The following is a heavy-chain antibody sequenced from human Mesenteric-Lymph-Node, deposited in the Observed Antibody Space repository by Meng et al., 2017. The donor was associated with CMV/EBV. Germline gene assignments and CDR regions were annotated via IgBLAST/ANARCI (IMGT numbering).Heavy chain of an antibody. CDR2: ISAIGGGT. V-gene: IGHV3-23*01. D-gene: IGHD6-13*01. CDR3: AKDGSTSWNSEADY. Sequence: LSLTCAASGFSFRSYAMTWVRQAPGKGLEWVSAISAIGGGTYYADSVKGRFTISRDNSKNTVYLQMHSLRAEDTAVYYCAKDGSTSWNSEADYWGQGTLVTVSS. J-gene: IGHJ4*02. CDR1: GFSFRSYA.